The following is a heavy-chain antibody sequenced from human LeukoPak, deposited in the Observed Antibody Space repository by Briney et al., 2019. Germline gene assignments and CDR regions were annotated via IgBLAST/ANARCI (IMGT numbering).Heavy chain of an antibody. Sequence: TSETLSLTCTVSGGSISSYYWSWIRQPPGKGLEWIGYISDTGNTNYNPSLKSRVTTSVDTSKDQFSLKLSSVTAADTAVYSCARGVTMVQGYYYYMDVWGKGTTVTVSS. CDR2: ISDTGNT. V-gene: IGHV4-59*01. CDR1: GGSISSYY. D-gene: IGHD3-10*01. CDR3: ARGVTMVQGYYYYMDV. J-gene: IGHJ6*03.